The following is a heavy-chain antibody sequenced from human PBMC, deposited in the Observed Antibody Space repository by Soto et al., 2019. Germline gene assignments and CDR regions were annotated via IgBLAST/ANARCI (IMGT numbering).Heavy chain of an antibody. V-gene: IGHV4-30-4*01. CDR3: ARSGTVTTPRDWFDP. J-gene: IGHJ5*02. Sequence: SETLSLTCTVSGGSISSGDYYWSWIRQPPGKGLEWIGYIYYSGSTYYNPSLKSRVTISVDTSKNQFSLKLSSVTAADTAVYYCARSGTVTTPRDWFDPWGQGTLVTV. CDR2: IYYSGST. CDR1: GGSISSGDYY. D-gene: IGHD4-17*01.